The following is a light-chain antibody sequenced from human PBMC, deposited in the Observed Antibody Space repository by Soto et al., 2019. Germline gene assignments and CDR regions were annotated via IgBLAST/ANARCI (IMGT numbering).Light chain of an antibody. CDR3: QQYNNWPPWT. J-gene: IGKJ1*01. V-gene: IGKV3-11*01. Sequence: EIVLTQSPATLSLSPGERATLSCRASQSVSSYLAWYQQKPGQAPRVVIYGVSRRATGIPDRFSGSGSGTDFTLTISRLEPEDFAVYYCQQYNNWPPWTFGQGTK. CDR2: GVS. CDR1: QSVSSY.